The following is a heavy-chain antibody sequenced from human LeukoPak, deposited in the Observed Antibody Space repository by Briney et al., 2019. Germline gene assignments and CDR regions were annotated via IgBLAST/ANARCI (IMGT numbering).Heavy chain of an antibody. V-gene: IGHV4-34*01. D-gene: IGHD5-18*01. J-gene: IGHJ4*02. CDR3: ARVRMRGYSYGPFDY. CDR1: GGSFSGYY. Sequence: PSETLSLTCAVYGGSFSGYYWSWIRQPPGKGLEWIGEINHSGSTNYNPSLKSRVTISVDTSKNQFSLKLSSETAADTAVYYCARVRMRGYSYGPFDYWGQGTLVTVSS. CDR2: INHSGST.